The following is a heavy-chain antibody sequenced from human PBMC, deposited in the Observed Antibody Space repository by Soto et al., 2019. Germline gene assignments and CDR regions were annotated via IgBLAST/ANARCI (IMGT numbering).Heavy chain of an antibody. J-gene: IGHJ4*02. CDR1: GYTFTNFG. Sequence: QVQVVQSGGEVKKPGASVKVSCKTSGYTFTNFGLNWVRQAPGQGLEWMGWINVYNGNTNYAQKLKGRVIMTPDTSTNTAYMELKSLRSDDTAMYYCARGPDPTYSDYWGQGTLVIVSS. CDR2: INVYNGNT. V-gene: IGHV1-18*01. CDR3: ARGPDPTYSDY.